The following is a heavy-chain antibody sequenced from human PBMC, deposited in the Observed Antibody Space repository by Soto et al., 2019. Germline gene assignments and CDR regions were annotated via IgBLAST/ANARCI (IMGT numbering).Heavy chain of an antibody. CDR3: AKPTVPFGRTAVAGPFDN. CDR2: ISYDGSNK. D-gene: IGHD6-19*01. V-gene: IGHV3-30*18. Sequence: RLSCSASGFTFSSFGMHWVRQAPGKGLEWVAVISYDGSNKYYADSVKGRFTISRDNSKNTLYLQMNSLRDEDTAVFYCAKPTVPFGRTAVAGPFDNWGQGTLVTVSS. J-gene: IGHJ4*02. CDR1: GFTFSSFG.